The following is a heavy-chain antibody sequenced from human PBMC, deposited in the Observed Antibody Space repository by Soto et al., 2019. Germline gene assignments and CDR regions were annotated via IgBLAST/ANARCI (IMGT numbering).Heavy chain of an antibody. V-gene: IGHV3-11*03. Sequence: GGSLRLSCAASGFAFSVTCMSWIRQAPGKGLEWVSHMCSHSDDTKYADSVKGRFTISRDNSKNTLYLQMNSLRAEDTAVYYCHGYGYWGQGTLVTVSS. D-gene: IGHD5-12*01. CDR3: HGYGY. CDR1: GFAFSVTC. J-gene: IGHJ4*02. CDR2: MCSHSDDT.